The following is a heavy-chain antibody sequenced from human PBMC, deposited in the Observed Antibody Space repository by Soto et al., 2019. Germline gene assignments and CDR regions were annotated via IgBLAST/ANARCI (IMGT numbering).Heavy chain of an antibody. Sequence: QVQLGQSGPVVKKPGSSVQVSCTASGCTFSSYAISWVRQAPGQGLEWMGGISPIFGTANSAQKFQGRVTITADESTITADMELSSLRSEDTAVYYFARDGSYYDGSGRDSPRGGMVVWGRG. V-gene: IGHV1-69*01. CDR3: ARDGSYYDGSGRDSPRGGMVV. D-gene: IGHD3-10*01. CDR2: ISPIFGTA. CDR1: GCTFSSYA. J-gene: IGHJ6*02.